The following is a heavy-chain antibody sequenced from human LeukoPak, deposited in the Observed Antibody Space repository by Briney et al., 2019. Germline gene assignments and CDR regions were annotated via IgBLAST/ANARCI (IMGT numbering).Heavy chain of an antibody. CDR2: ISGSGGST. CDR3: AKDTGDYDILTGYYS. CDR1: GFTFSSYA. J-gene: IGHJ4*02. D-gene: IGHD3-9*01. V-gene: IGHV3-23*01. Sequence: PGGSLRLSCAASGFTFSSYAMSWVRQAPGKGLGWVSAISGSGGSTYYADSVKGRFTISRDNSKNTLYLQMNSLRAEDTAVYYCAKDTGDYDILTGYYSWGQGTLVTVSS.